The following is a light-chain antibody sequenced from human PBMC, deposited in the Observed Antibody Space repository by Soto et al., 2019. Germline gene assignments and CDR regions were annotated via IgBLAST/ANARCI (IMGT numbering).Light chain of an antibody. J-gene: IGLJ2*01. V-gene: IGLV2-14*01. CDR1: SSDVGGYNY. CDR3: SSYTSSSTLV. Sequence: QSVLTQPASVSGCPGQSITISCTGTSSDVGGYNYVSWYQQHPGKVPKLMIYEVSTRPSGVSNRFSGSKSGNTASLTISGIQAEDEADYYCSSYTSSSTLVFGGGTKLTVL. CDR2: EVS.